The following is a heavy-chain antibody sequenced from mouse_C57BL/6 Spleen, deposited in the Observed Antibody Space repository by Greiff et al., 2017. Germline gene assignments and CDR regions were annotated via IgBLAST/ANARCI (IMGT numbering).Heavy chain of an antibody. V-gene: IGHV1-62-2*01. J-gene: IGHJ4*01. D-gene: IGHD2-5*01. CDR3: ARDEGAYYSNAYGMDY. CDR1: GYTFTEYS. CDR2: FYPGSGSI. Sequence: QVQLQQSGAELVKPGASVKLSCKASGYTFTEYSIHWVKQRSGQGLEWIGWFYPGSGSIKYNEKFKDKATLTADKSSSTAYMELSSLTSEDSAVXFYARDEGAYYSNAYGMDYWGQGTSVTVSS.